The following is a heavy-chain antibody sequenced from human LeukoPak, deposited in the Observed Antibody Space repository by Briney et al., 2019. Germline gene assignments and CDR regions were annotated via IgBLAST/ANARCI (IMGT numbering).Heavy chain of an antibody. Sequence: GGSLRLSCAASGFTFSSYAMSWVRQAPGKGLVWVSRITSDGRSTNYPDSVKGRFTISRDNAKNTLYLQMNSLKDEDAAVYYCVRDNYYRMDVWGKGTTVTVSS. J-gene: IGHJ6*04. CDR3: VRDNYYRMDV. CDR1: GFTFSSYA. D-gene: IGHD3-10*01. V-gene: IGHV3-74*01. CDR2: ITSDGRST.